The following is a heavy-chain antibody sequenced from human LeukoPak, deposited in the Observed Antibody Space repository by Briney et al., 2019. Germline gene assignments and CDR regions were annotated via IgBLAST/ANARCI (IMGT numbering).Heavy chain of an antibody. J-gene: IGHJ5*02. D-gene: IGHD4-17*01. Sequence: GESPKISCKGSGYSFTSYWIGWVRQMPGKGLEWMGIIYPGDSDTRYSPPFQGQVTISADKSISTAYLQWSSLKASDTAMYCCARHWRDYGDYDQSWFDPWGQGTLVTVSS. CDR2: IYPGDSDT. V-gene: IGHV5-51*01. CDR3: ARHWRDYGDYDQSWFDP. CDR1: GYSFTSYW.